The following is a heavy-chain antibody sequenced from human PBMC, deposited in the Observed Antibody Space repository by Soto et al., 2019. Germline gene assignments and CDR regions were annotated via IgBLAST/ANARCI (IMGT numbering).Heavy chain of an antibody. CDR2: ISPWKGNT. D-gene: IGHD3-10*01. V-gene: IGHV1-18*04. CDR1: GYNFMPYG. Sequence: KPPASVKVSCKASGYNFMPYGVNWVRQAPGQGLEWMGWISPWKGNTNYAQSFQGRVTMTTDTYTNQAYMELSSLTSDDTAVYYCARDLDPSGSYYSDYCGPGTLVTVSS. J-gene: IGHJ4*02. CDR3: ARDLDPSGSYYSDY.